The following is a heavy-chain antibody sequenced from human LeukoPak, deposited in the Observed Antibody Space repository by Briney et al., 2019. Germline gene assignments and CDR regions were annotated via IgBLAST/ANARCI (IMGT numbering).Heavy chain of an antibody. CDR1: GFTFSNFP. D-gene: IGHD4-11*01. J-gene: IGHJ4*02. V-gene: IGHV3-23*05. CDR2: ISISGTSA. Sequence: GGSLRLSCAASGFTFSNFPMFWVRQAPGKGLEGVSGISISGTSAYYAAFVKGRFTMPRDNSKKTVYLEMNSLRVEDTALYYCAKLPERTTETTDYWGQGTLVTVSS. CDR3: AKLPERTTETTDY.